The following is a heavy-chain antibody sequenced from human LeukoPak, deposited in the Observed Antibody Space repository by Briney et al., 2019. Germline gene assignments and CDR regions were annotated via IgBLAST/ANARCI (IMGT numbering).Heavy chain of an antibody. CDR3: AKRSAPYGVAGLYFDY. Sequence: GGSLRLSCAASGFTFSSYAMSWVRQAPGKGLEWVSAISDSDSSTFYADSVKGRFTISRDNSKNTLYLQMNSLRAEDTAVYYCAKRSAPYGVAGLYFDYWGQGTLPTVSS. J-gene: IGHJ4*02. CDR1: GFTFSSYA. V-gene: IGHV3-23*01. D-gene: IGHD6-19*01. CDR2: ISDSDSST.